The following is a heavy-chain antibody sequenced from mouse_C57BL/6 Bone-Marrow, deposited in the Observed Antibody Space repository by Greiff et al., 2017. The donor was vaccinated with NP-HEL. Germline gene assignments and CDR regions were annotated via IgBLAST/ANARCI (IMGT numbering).Heavy chain of an antibody. CDR1: GYTFTSYD. Sequence: QVQLQQSGPELVKPGASVKLSCKASGYTFTSYDINWVKQRPGQGLEWIGWIYPRDGSTTYNEKFKGKATLTVDTSSSTAYMELHSLTSEDSAVYFCARGWLLREYFDYWGQGTTLTVSS. V-gene: IGHV1-85*01. CDR3: ARGWLLREYFDY. D-gene: IGHD2-3*01. J-gene: IGHJ2*01. CDR2: IYPRDGST.